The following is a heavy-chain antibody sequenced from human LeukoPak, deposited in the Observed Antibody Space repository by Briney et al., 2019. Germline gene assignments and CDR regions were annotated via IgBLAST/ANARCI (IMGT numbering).Heavy chain of an antibody. CDR1: GGSITSYY. CDR2: IYITGST. V-gene: IGHV4-4*07. Sequence: SETLSLTCTVSGGSITSYYWSWIRQSAGKGLEWIGRIYITGSTTYNPSLKSRVTMSLDTSKNQFSLKLSSVTAADTAVYYCARDLGTAGRPNDSWGQGILVTVSS. J-gene: IGHJ5*01. CDR3: ARDLGTAGRPNDS. D-gene: IGHD2-21*02.